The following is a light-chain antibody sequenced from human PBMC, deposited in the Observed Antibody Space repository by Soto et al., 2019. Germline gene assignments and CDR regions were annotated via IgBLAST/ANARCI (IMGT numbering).Light chain of an antibody. V-gene: IGLV1-40*01. CDR3: QSYDSSLSGWV. Sequence: QSVLTQPPSVSGAPGQRVTISCTGSSSKIGAGYDVHWYQQLPGTAPKLLIYGNSNRPSGVPDRFSGSKTGTSASLAITGLQAEDEADYYCQSYDSSLSGWVFGGGPELTVL. J-gene: IGLJ3*02. CDR1: SSKIGAGYD. CDR2: GNS.